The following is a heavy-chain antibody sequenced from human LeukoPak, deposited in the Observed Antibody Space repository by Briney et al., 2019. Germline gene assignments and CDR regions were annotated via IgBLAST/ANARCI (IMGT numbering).Heavy chain of an antibody. CDR1: GYTFTELS. CDR3: ATGMVPGYCSGGSCSSSGDY. D-gene: IGHD2-15*01. Sequence: ASVKVSCKVSGYTFTELSMHWVRQAPGKGLEWMGGFDPEDGETIYAQKFQGRVTMTEDTSTDTAYMELSSLRSEDTAVYYCATGMVPGYCSGGSCSSSGDYWGQGTLVTVSS. CDR2: FDPEDGET. J-gene: IGHJ4*02. V-gene: IGHV1-24*01.